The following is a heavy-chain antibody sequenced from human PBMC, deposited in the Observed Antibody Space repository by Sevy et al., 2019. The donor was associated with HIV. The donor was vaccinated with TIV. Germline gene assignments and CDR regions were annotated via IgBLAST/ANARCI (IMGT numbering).Heavy chain of an antibody. CDR3: ARHSSSWYGWFDP. Sequence: GGSLRLSCAASGFTFSDYYMSWIRQAPGKGLEWVSYIGSSGSTIYYADSVKGRFTISRDNAKNSLYLQMNSLRAEDTAVYYCARHSSSWYGWFDPWGQGTLVTVSS. J-gene: IGHJ5*02. D-gene: IGHD6-13*01. V-gene: IGHV3-11*01. CDR2: IGSSGSTI. CDR1: GFTFSDYY.